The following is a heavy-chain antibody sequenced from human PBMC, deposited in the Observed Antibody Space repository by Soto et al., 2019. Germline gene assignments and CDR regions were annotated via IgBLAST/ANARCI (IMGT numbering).Heavy chain of an antibody. V-gene: IGHV1-3*01. J-gene: IGHJ3*02. CDR1: GYTFTSYA. Sequence: ASVKVSCKASGYTFTSYAMHWVRQAPGQRLEWMGWINAGNGNTKHSQKFRGRVTITRDTSASTAYMELSSLRSEDTAVYYCARGAAASDDAFDIWGQGTIVTVS. D-gene: IGHD6-25*01. CDR2: INAGNGNT. CDR3: ARGAAASDDAFDI.